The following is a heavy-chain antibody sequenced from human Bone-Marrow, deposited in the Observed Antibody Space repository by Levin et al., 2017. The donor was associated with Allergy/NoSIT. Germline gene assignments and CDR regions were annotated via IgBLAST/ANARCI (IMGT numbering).Heavy chain of an antibody. CDR3: ARGGVVVVAATPTDAFDI. J-gene: IGHJ3*02. V-gene: IGHV1-69*06. Sequence: SVKVSCKASGGTFSSYAISWVRQAPGQGLEWMGGIIPIFGTANYAQKFQGRVTITADKSTSTAYMELSSLRSEDTAVYYCARGGVVVVAATPTDAFDIWGQGTMVTVSS. CDR1: GGTFSSYA. D-gene: IGHD2-15*01. CDR2: IIPIFGTA.